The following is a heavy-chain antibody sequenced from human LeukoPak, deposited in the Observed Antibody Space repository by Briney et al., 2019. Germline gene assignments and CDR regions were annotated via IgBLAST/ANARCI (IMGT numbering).Heavy chain of an antibody. CDR2: IYYSGST. V-gene: IGHV4-59*01. CDR1: GGSISSYY. J-gene: IGHJ4*02. Sequence: SETLSLTCTVSGGSISSYYWSWIRQPPGKGLEWIGYIYYSGSTNYNPSLKSRVTISVDTSKNQFSLKLSSVTAADTAVYYCARGRLAEYGSGSYYFDYWGQGTLVTVSS. CDR3: ARGRLAEYGSGSYYFDY. D-gene: IGHD3-10*01.